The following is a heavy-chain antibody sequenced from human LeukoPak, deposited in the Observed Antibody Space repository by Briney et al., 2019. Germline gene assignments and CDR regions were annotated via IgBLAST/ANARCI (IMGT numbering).Heavy chain of an antibody. CDR3: ARADFDWLLNYYYYGMDV. D-gene: IGHD3-9*01. CDR2: INPNSGGT. CDR1: GYTFTGYY. V-gene: IGHV1-2*02. J-gene: IGHJ6*02. Sequence: GASVKVSCKASGYTFTGYYMHWMRQAPGQGLEWMGWINPNSGGTNYAQKFQGRVTMTRDTSISTAYMELSRLRSDDTAVYYCARADFDWLLNYYYYGMDVWGQGTTVTVSS.